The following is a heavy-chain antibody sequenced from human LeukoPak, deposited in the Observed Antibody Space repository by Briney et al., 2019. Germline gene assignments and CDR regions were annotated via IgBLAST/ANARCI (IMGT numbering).Heavy chain of an antibody. Sequence: ASVKVSCNVSGYTLTELSMHWVRQAPGKGLEWMGGFDPEDGETIYAQKFQGRVTMTEDTSTDTAYMELSSLRSEDTAVYYCATVKYYDYVWGSYRTDTKYFDYWGQGTLVTVSS. J-gene: IGHJ4*02. D-gene: IGHD3-16*02. CDR1: GYTLTELS. CDR3: ATVKYYDYVWGSYRTDTKYFDY. V-gene: IGHV1-24*01. CDR2: FDPEDGET.